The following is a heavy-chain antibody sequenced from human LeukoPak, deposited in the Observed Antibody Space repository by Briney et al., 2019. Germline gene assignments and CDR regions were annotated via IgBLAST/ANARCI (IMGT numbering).Heavy chain of an antibody. J-gene: IGHJ4*02. CDR2: INHSGST. D-gene: IGHD1-26*01. Sequence: SETLSLTCAVYGGSFSGYYWSWIRQPPGKGLERIGEINHSGSTNYNPSLKSRVTISVDTSKNQFSLKLSSVTAADTAVYYCARVAGRGAKFLGYWGQGTLVTVSS. CDR1: GGSFSGYY. V-gene: IGHV4-34*01. CDR3: ARVAGRGAKFLGY.